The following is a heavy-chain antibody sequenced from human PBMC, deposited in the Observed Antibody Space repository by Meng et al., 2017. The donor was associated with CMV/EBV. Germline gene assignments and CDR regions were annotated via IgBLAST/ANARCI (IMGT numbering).Heavy chain of an antibody. Sequence: GESLKISCAASGFTFSSYAMHWVRQAPGKGLEWVAVISYDGSNKYYADSVKGRFTISRDNSKNTLYLQMNSLRAEDTAVYYCAREKVVGATVYYFDYWGQVTLVTVSS. CDR3: AREKVVGATVYYFDY. CDR1: GFTFSSYA. CDR2: ISYDGSNK. J-gene: IGHJ4*02. D-gene: IGHD1-26*01. V-gene: IGHV3-30-3*01.